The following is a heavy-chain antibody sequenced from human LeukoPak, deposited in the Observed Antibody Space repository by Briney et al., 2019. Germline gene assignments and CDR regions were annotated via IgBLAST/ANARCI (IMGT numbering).Heavy chain of an antibody. CDR3: ARDREDIVVVPDYYFDY. CDR2: ISSSSSYI. D-gene: IGHD2-2*01. J-gene: IGHJ4*02. CDR1: GFTFSSYS. V-gene: IGHV3-21*01. Sequence: EGSLRLSCAASGFTFSSYSMNWVRQAPGKGLEWVSSISSSSSYIYYADSVKGRFTISRDNAKNSLYLQMNSLRAEDTAVYYCARDREDIVVVPDYYFDYWGQGTLVTVSS.